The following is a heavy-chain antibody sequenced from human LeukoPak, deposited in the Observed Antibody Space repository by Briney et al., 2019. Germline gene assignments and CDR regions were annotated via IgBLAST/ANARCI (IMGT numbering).Heavy chain of an antibody. J-gene: IGHJ5*02. CDR1: GYTFTSYG. CDR3: ARDFGTTIFGVNWFDP. Sequence: ASVKVSCKASGYTFTSYGISWVRQAPGQGLEWMGWISAYNGNTNYAQKLHGRVTMTTDTSTSTAYMELRSLRSDDTAVYYCARDFGTTIFGVNWFDPWGQGTLVTVSS. CDR2: ISAYNGNT. D-gene: IGHD3-3*01. V-gene: IGHV1-18*01.